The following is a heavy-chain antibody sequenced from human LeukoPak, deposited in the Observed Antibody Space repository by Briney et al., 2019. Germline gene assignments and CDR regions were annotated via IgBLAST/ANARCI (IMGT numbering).Heavy chain of an antibody. CDR1: GFTFSSCT. Sequence: PGGSLRLSCAASGFTFSSCTMNWVRQAPGKGLEWVSFISSRSSYIYYADSVKGRFTISRDNAKNSLYLQMNSLRAEDTAVYYCARVRDTAMADFDYWGQGTLVTVSS. V-gene: IGHV3-21*01. CDR3: ARVRDTAMADFDY. CDR2: ISSRSSYI. D-gene: IGHD5-18*01. J-gene: IGHJ4*02.